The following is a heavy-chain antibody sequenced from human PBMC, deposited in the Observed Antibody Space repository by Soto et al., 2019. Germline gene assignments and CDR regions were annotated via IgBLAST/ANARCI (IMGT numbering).Heavy chain of an antibody. V-gene: IGHV1-3*01. CDR2: INAGNGNT. J-gene: IGHJ5*02. CDR1: GYTFTSYA. Sequence: QVRLVQSGAEVKKPGASVKVSCKASGYTFTSYAMHWVRQAPGQRLEWMGWINAGNGNTKYSQKFQGRVTITRDTSASTAYMELSSLRSEDTAVYYCARKGRTGLYNWNYNNWFDPWGQGTLVTVSS. D-gene: IGHD1-7*01. CDR3: ARKGRTGLYNWNYNNWFDP.